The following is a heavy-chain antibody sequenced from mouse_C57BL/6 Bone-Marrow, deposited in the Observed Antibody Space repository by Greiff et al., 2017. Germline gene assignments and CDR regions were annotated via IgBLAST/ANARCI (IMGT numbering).Heavy chain of an antibody. CDR1: GYSITSGYY. CDR3: AREVLRDYFDY. V-gene: IGHV3-6*01. CDR2: ISYDGSN. J-gene: IGHJ2*01. Sequence: ESGPGLVKPSQSLSLTCSVTGYSITSGYYWNWIRQFPGNKLEWMGYISYDGSNNYNPSLKNRISITRYTSKNQFFLKLNSVTTEDTATYYCAREVLRDYFDYWGQGTTLTVSS. D-gene: IGHD1-1*01.